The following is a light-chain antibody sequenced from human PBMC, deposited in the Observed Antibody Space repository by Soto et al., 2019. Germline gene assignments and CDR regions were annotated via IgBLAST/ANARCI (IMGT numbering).Light chain of an antibody. J-gene: IGLJ2*01. CDR1: SSNIGNNY. CDR2: ENS. Sequence: QSVLTQPPSVSAAPGQKVTISCSGSSSNIGNNYVSWYQQLPGTAPKLLMYENSKRPSGIPDRFSGSKSGTSATLGITGLQTGDEADYYCGTWDSSLNAVVFGGVTKVTVL. CDR3: GTWDSSLNAVV. V-gene: IGLV1-51*02.